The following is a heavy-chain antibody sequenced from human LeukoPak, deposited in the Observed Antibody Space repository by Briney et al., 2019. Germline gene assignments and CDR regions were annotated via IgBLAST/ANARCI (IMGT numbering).Heavy chain of an antibody. D-gene: IGHD1-7*01. CDR1: GFTFGDYY. Sequence: GGSLRLSCAASGFTFGDYYMSWIRQAPGKGLEWVSYISSSGSTIYYADSVKGRFTISRDNAKNSLYLQMNSLRAEDTAVYYCARAPTLRNYMHGASDYWGQGTLVTVSS. V-gene: IGHV3-11*01. CDR3: ARAPTLRNYMHGASDY. J-gene: IGHJ4*02. CDR2: ISSSGSTI.